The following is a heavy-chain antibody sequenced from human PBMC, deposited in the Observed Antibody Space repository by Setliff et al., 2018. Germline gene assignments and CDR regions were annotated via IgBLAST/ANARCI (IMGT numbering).Heavy chain of an antibody. CDR2: INHSGSS. CDR1: GGSISSSSYY. CDR3: ARGPRYSGSYYVNY. Sequence: SETLSLTCTVSGGSISSSSYYWGWIRQPPGKGLEWIGEINHSGSSNYNPSLKSRVTISVDTSKNQFSLNLSSVTAADTAVYYCARGPRYSGSYYVNYWGQGTLVTVS. V-gene: IGHV4-39*07. J-gene: IGHJ4*02. D-gene: IGHD1-26*01.